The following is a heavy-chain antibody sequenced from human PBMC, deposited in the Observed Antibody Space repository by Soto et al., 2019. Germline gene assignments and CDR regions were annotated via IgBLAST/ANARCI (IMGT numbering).Heavy chain of an antibody. CDR1: GYSFTSYW. V-gene: IGHV5-10-1*01. Sequence: PGESLKISCKGSGYSFTSYWISWVRQMPGKGLEWMGRIDPSDSYTNYSPSFQGHVTISADKSISTAYLQWSSLKASDTAMYYCARLTENCSSTSCYLYYYYGMDVWAKGPRSPSP. CDR2: IDPSDSYT. J-gene: IGHJ6*02. CDR3: ARLTENCSSTSCYLYYYYGMDV. D-gene: IGHD2-2*01.